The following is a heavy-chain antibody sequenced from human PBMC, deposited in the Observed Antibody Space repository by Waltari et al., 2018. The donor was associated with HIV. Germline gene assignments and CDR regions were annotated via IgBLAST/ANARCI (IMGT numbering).Heavy chain of an antibody. CDR3: ARVGRGDQYDFWSASMTGGGDY. CDR2: ISANNGNT. V-gene: IGHV1-18*01. Sequence: QVQLVQSGSEVKKPGASVKVSCKTSGYTFTSYGISGVRYATRQGLDWVGWISANNGNTHFAQKYQDRVTMTTDMSTSTAYMQLRSLRSDDTAVYYCARVGRGDQYDFWSASMTGGGDYWGQGTLVTVSS. J-gene: IGHJ4*02. D-gene: IGHD3-3*01. CDR1: GYTFTSYG.